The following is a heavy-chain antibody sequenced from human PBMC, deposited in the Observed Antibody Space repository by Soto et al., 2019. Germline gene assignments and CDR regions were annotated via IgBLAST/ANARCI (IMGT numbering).Heavy chain of an antibody. CDR2: ISAYNGNT. Sequence: QVQLVQSGAEVRKPGASVKVSCKASGYTFTSYGISWVRQAPGQGLEWMGWISAYNGNTNYAQKLQGRVTMTTDTSTSAAYMELRSLRSDDTAVYYCARNEPSSSSRSYYYYYMDVWGKGTTVTVSS. V-gene: IGHV1-18*01. D-gene: IGHD6-13*01. CDR1: GYTFTSYG. CDR3: ARNEPSSSSRSYYYYYMDV. J-gene: IGHJ6*03.